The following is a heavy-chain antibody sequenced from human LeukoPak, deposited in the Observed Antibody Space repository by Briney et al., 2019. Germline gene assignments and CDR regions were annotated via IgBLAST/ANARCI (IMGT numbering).Heavy chain of an antibody. Sequence: PGRSLRLSRAASGFTLSSYGMHGVRDAPGKGLEWGAVIWYDGSNKYYADSAKGRFTISRDNSKNTLYLQMNSLRAEDTAVYYCARDPRPDYGDEIYYYYYGMDVWGQGTTVTVSS. CDR2: IWYDGSNK. V-gene: IGHV3-33*01. D-gene: IGHD4-17*01. CDR1: GFTLSSYG. J-gene: IGHJ6*02. CDR3: ARDPRPDYGDEIYYYYYGMDV.